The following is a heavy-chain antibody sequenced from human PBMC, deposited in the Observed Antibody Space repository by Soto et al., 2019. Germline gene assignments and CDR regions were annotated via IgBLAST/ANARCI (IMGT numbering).Heavy chain of an antibody. D-gene: IGHD1-26*01. CDR1: GNTFTYVY. V-gene: IGHV1-45*02. Sequence: ASVKVSCKGSGNTFTYVYLHWVRQAPGQALEWMGWITPFNGNTKYAQKFQGRVTFTGDTSLNTVYMELSSLRSEDTAVYYCARVRGSKGYYYYGMDVWGQGTTVTVSS. CDR3: ARVRGSKGYYYYGMDV. CDR2: ITPFNGNT. J-gene: IGHJ6*02.